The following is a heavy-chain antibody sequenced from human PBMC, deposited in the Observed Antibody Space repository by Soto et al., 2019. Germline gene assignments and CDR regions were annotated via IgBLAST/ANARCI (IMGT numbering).Heavy chain of an antibody. V-gene: IGHV1-69*04. CDR1: GGTFSSYT. Sequence: SVKVSCKASGGTFSSYTISWVRQAPGQGLEWMGRIIPILGIANYAQKFQGRVAITADKSTSTAYMELSSLRSEDTAVYYCARDRIQLWYPFDYWGQGTLVTVSS. J-gene: IGHJ4*02. CDR2: IIPILGIA. D-gene: IGHD5-18*01. CDR3: ARDRIQLWYPFDY.